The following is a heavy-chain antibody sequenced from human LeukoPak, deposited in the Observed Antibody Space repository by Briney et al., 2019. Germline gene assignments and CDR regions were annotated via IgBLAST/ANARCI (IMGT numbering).Heavy chain of an antibody. J-gene: IGHJ3*02. V-gene: IGHV3-30*18. D-gene: IGHD6-19*01. CDR3: AKDLSGRYRDAFDM. CDR2: ISYDGSNK. CDR1: GFTFSSYG. Sequence: GGSLRLSCAASGFTFSSYGVHWVRQAPGKGLEWVAVISYDGSNKYYADSVKGRFTISRDNSKNTLYLQMNSLRAEDTAVYYCAKDLSGRYRDAFDMWGQGTMVTVSS.